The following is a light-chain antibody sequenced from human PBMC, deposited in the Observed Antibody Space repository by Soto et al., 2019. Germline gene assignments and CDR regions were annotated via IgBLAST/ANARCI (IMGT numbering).Light chain of an antibody. J-gene: IGKJ1*01. CDR3: QLYNSYSEA. Sequence: DIQMTHSPSTLSGSVGDKVTITCRASQTISSRLAWYQQKPGKAPKLLIYTASTLTSGVSSRFSFSGSVTGFTLTIRSLQPDDFATYYCQLYNSYSEAFGQGTKVDIK. CDR1: QTISSR. CDR2: TAS. V-gene: IGKV1-5*03.